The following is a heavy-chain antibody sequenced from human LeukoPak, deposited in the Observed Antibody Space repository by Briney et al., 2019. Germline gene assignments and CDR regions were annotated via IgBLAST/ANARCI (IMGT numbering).Heavy chain of an antibody. D-gene: IGHD2-15*01. Sequence: GSSVKVSCKASGGTFTSYAISWVRQAPGQGREWMGRINPIIGTTNYAQKFQGRVTLTADKSTSTAYMELSSLRSADTAVCYFSRVGRGSKFSWGEGTPVTVSS. J-gene: IGHJ5*02. V-gene: IGHV1-69*06. CDR3: SRVGRGSKFS. CDR2: INPIIGTT. CDR1: GGTFTSYA.